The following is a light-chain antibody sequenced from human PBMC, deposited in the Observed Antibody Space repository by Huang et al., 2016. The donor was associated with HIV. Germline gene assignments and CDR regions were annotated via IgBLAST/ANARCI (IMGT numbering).Light chain of an antibody. CDR2: GTS. J-gene: IGKJ4*01. Sequence: IVLTQSPATLSWYPGEGVTLSCRASQSVGNYIAWYQQHPGQSPKLLIYGTSTRATGTPGRFSGSGSGTDFTLTISSLQSEDFAVYYCQQRSSGVTFGGGTKVQVK. V-gene: IGKV3-11*01. CDR3: QQRSSGVT. CDR1: QSVGNY.